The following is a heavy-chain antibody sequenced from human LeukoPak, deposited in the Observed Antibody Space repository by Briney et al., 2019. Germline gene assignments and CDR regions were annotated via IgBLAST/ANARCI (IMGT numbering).Heavy chain of an antibody. CDR3: ARIRIVLLRFLEWREYYFDY. D-gene: IGHD3-3*01. J-gene: IGHJ4*02. CDR2: IYYSGTT. CDR1: SGSISSSSYY. V-gene: IGHV4-39*01. Sequence: PSETLSLTCTVSSGSISSSSYYWGWIRQPPGKGLEWIGSIYYSGTTFYNPSLKSRVTISVDTSKNQFSLKLSSVTAADTAVYYCARIRIVLLRFLEWREYYFDYWGQGTLVTVSS.